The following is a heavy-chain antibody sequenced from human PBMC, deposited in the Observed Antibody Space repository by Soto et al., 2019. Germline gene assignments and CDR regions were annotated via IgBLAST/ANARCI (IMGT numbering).Heavy chain of an antibody. J-gene: IGHJ4*02. V-gene: IGHV4-39*01. CDR3: ARYSSSALDY. Sequence: QLQLQESGPGLVKPSETLSLTCTVSGGSISSRTYYWVWIRQPPGKGLEWIGTIYYSGITYYNPSLESRVTIALDTSRNQFSLKLSSVTAADTAVYFCARYSSSALDYWGQGTLVTVSS. CDR2: IYYSGIT. CDR1: GGSISSRTYY. D-gene: IGHD6-6*01.